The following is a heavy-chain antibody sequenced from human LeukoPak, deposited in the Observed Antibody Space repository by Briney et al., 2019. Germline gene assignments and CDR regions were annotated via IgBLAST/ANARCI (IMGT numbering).Heavy chain of an antibody. J-gene: IGHJ4*02. CDR2: INAGNGDR. D-gene: IGHD6-13*01. CDR3: ARISSSWYYFDY. CDR1: GYTFTSSA. V-gene: IGHV1-3*01. Sequence: ASLKVSCKASGYTFTSSAMHCVRQATGQRLGWIGWINAGNGDRIYSQKLQGRVTINRDTSASTAYMELSSLRSEDTAVYSWARISSSWYYFDYWGQGTLVTVSS.